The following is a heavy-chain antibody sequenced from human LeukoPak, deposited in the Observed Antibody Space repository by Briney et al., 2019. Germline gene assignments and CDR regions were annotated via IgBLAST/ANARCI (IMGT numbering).Heavy chain of an antibody. CDR3: TTNYYVLGSYRYP. D-gene: IGHD3-16*02. CDR2: IKSKTDGGTT. J-gene: IGHJ5*02. V-gene: IGHV3-15*01. Sequence: GGSLRLSCAASGFTFSNAWMSWVRQAPGKGLEWVGRIKSKTDGGTTDYAAPVKGRFTISRDDSKNTLYLQMNSLKTEDTAVYYCTTNYYVLGSYRYPWGQGTLVTVSS. CDR1: GFTFSNAW.